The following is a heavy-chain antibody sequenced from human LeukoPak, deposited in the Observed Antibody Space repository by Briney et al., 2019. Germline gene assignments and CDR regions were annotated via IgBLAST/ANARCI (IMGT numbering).Heavy chain of an antibody. CDR2: IKHSGST. V-gene: IGHV4-34*01. CDR1: GGSFSGYY. CDR3: ARQFASGWYKGYFQY. Sequence: SETLSLTCGVNGGSFSGYYWSWIRQPPGKGLEWIGEIKHSGSTNYNPSLKSRVTMSTDTSKNQFSLKLTSVTAADTAVYYCARQFASGWYKGYFQYWGQGTLVTVSS. J-gene: IGHJ1*01. D-gene: IGHD6-19*01.